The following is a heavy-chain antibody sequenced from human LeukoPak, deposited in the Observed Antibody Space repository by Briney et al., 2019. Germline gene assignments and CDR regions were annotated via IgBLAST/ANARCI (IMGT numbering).Heavy chain of an antibody. V-gene: IGHV3-23*01. J-gene: IGHJ6*03. CDR2: ISGSAGST. CDR3: AKGSSSSPYYFYYMDV. D-gene: IGHD6-6*01. CDR1: GFTFSNYA. Sequence: GGSLRLSCAASGFTFSNYAMSWVRQAPGKGLEWVSPISGSAGSTYYADSVKGRITISSDNSKNTLYVQMNSLRAEDSAVYYCAKGSSSSPYYFYYMDVWGKGTTVTVSS.